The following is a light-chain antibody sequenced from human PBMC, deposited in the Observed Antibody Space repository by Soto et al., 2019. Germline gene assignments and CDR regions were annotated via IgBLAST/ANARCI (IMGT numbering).Light chain of an antibody. CDR1: QGIGSS. CDR3: QKYDSFPT. J-gene: IGKJ1*01. Sequence: IQMTQSPSSLSASVGDTVTNTCRPSQGIGSSLAWYQQTPWTVPKVLLHAASTLQSGVSSRFSGSGSGTYFTLTISSLQPEDVANYYCQKYDSFPTFGPGTKVEI. CDR2: AAS. V-gene: IGKV1-27*01.